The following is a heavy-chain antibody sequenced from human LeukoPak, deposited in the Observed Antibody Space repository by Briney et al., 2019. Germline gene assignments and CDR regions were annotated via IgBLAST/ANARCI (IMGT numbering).Heavy chain of an antibody. CDR2: IIPIFGTA. Sequence: SVKVSCKASGGTFSSYAISWVRQAPGQGLEWMGGIIPIFGTANYAQRFQGRVTITTDESTSTAYMELSSLRSEDTAVYYCARDGGYSSSSWFDYWGQGTLVTVSS. J-gene: IGHJ4*02. V-gene: IGHV1-69*05. CDR1: GGTFSSYA. CDR3: ARDGGYSSSSWFDY. D-gene: IGHD6-6*01.